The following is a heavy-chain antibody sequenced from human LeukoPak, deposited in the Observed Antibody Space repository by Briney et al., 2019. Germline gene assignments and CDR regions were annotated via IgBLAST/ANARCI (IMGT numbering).Heavy chain of an antibody. CDR2: IRDDGRNK. V-gene: IGHV3-30*02. CDR1: GFTFSSYG. Sequence: GGSLRLSCAASGFTFSSYGMHWVRQAPGKGLEWVAFIRDDGRNKYYADSVKDRVTISRDNSKNTLHLQINSLRGEDTAVYYCAKGSKEVLFTRNHYMDVWGKGTTVTISS. D-gene: IGHD1-14*01. CDR3: AKGSKEVLFTRNHYMDV. J-gene: IGHJ6*03.